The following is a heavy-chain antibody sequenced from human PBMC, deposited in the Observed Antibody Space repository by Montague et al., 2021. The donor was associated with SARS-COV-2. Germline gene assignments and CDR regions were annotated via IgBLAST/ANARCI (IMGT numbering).Heavy chain of an antibody. V-gene: IGHV4-34*01. Sequence: SETLSLTCAVYGGSFGDDHWSWVRQPPGKGLEWMGDIKQSGSTNYNPSFKSRVTISVDTSKNQFSLKLTSVTATDTAVYFCARGNLSVSMIVVVFTSVSYYFDYWGQGAQVTVSS. CDR1: GGSFGDDH. J-gene: IGHJ4*02. CDR3: ARGNLSVSMIVVVFTSVSYYFDY. D-gene: IGHD3-22*01. CDR2: IKQSGST.